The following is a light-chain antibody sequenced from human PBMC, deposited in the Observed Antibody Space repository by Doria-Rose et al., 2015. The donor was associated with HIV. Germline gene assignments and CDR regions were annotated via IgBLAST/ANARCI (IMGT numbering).Light chain of an antibody. V-gene: IGKV4-1*01. J-gene: IGKJ3*01. CDR2: WTS. Sequence: DIVLTQSPESLGMSLGERATLNCKSNQSLLYTSKNYLAWYQQMPGQPPKLLIHWTSTRQSGVPARFSGSGSETDFTLTISSLEAEDVAVYYCQQYYDTPSFGPGTTVDIK. CDR1: QSLLYTSKNY. CDR3: QQYYDTPS.